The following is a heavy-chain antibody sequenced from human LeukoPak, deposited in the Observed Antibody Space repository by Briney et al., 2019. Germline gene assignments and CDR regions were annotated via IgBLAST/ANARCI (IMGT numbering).Heavy chain of an antibody. D-gene: IGHD5-18*01. J-gene: IGHJ4*02. CDR1: GFSVNNLY. Sequence: GGSLRLSCAATGFSVNNLYMSWVRQVPGKGLEWVSVIYSGDRTYYADSVKGRFTISIHTSKNTVYLQMNSLRREETAVYYCARDGEYSYGYGFDYWGQGTLVTVSS. CDR3: ARDGEYSYGYGFDY. V-gene: IGHV3-66*01. CDR2: IYSGDRT.